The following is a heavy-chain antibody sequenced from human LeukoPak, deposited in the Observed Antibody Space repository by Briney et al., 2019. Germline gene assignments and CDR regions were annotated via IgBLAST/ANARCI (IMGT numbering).Heavy chain of an antibody. J-gene: IGHJ4*02. CDR1: GFTFTNYW. V-gene: IGHV3-48*01. CDR2: ISSSSSTI. CDR3: ARGGGYHGW. D-gene: IGHD5-12*01. Sequence: GGSLRLSCAASGFTFTNYWMSWVRQAPGKGLEWVSYISSSSSTIYYADSVKGRFTISRDNAKNSLYLQMNSLRAEDTAVYYCARGGGYHGWWGQGTLVTVSS.